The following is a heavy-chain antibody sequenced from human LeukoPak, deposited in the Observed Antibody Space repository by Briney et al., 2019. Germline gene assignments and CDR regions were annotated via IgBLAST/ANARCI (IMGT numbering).Heavy chain of an antibody. CDR2: ISAYNGNT. Sequence: ASVKVSCKASGGTFSSYGISWVRQAPGQGLEWMGWISAYNGNTNYAQKLQGRVTMTTDTSTSTAYMELRSLRSDDTAVYYCARDPSIAAAGYYYYYGMDVWGQGTTVTVSS. J-gene: IGHJ6*02. D-gene: IGHD6-13*01. CDR1: GGTFSSYG. CDR3: ARDPSIAAAGYYYYYGMDV. V-gene: IGHV1-18*01.